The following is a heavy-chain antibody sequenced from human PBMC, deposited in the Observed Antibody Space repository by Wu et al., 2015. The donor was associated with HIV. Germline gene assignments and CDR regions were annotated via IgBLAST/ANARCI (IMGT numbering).Heavy chain of an antibody. V-gene: IGHV1-2*02. D-gene: IGHD6-19*01. CDR1: GYTSTGHY. Sequence: QVQLLQSGAEVKKPGASVKVSCQTSGYTSTGHYTHWVRQAPGQRPEWMGWMNPNSGGTTYAPNFQGRVAMTRDTSTSTAYLELNSLRSDDTAVYYCARSQSAEQWLARGLDYWGQGTLVTVSS. CDR2: MNPNSGGT. CDR3: ARSQSAEQWLARGLDY. J-gene: IGHJ4*02.